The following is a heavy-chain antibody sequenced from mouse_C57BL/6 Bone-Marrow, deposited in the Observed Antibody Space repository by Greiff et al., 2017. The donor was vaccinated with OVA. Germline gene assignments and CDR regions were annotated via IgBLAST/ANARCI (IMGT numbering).Heavy chain of an antibody. CDR2: ISYDGSN. CDR1: GYSITSCYF. D-gene: IGHD4-1*01. V-gene: IGHV3-6*01. J-gene: IGHJ2*01. CDR3: TREEGTGTVDY. Sequence: EVKLVESGPGLVKPSQSLSLTCSVTGYSITSCYFWNLIRQFPGNKLEWMGYISYDGSNNYNPSLKNRITITRDTSKNQFFLKLSSVTTEATAKYYGTREEGTGTVDYWGQGTTLTVSA.